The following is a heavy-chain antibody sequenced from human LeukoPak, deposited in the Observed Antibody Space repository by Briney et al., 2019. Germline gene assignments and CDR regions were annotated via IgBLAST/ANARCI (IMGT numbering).Heavy chain of an antibody. CDR3: ARSPPSFRQLAPIDY. CDR2: ISSSSSYI. D-gene: IGHD6-13*01. V-gene: IGHV3-21*01. CDR1: GFTFSSYA. Sequence: GGSLRLSCAASGFTFSSYAMSWVRQAPGKGLEWVSSISSSSSYIYYADSVKGRFTISRDNAKNSLYLQMNSLRAEDTAVYYCARSPPSFRQLAPIDYWGRGTLVTVSS. J-gene: IGHJ4*02.